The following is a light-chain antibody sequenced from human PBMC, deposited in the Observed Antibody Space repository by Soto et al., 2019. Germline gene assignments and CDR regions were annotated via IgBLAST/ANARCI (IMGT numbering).Light chain of an antibody. Sequence: DIVLTQSPGTLSLSPGERATLSCRASQSVSSNYLAWYQQRPGQAPRLLIYGSSTRAAGIPDRFSGSESGTGFTLTIRSLEPEDFAVYYCQQLTDWPPQWTFGQGTKVDIK. V-gene: IGKV3D-20*02. CDR2: GSS. CDR1: QSVSSNY. J-gene: IGKJ1*01. CDR3: QQLTDWPPQWT.